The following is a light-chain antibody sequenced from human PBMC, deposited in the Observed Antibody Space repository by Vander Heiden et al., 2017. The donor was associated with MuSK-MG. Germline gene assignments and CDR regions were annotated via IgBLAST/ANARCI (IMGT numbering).Light chain of an antibody. J-gene: IGKJ1*01. V-gene: IGKV1-5*01. CDR2: DAS. CDR1: QSISSW. CDR3: QQDKSYSPWT. Sequence: DIQMTQSPSTLSASVGDRVTITCRASQSISSWLAWYQQRSGKAPKLLIYDASSLEIGVSSRFSGSGYGTEFTLTISSRQPDDFATYYCQQDKSYSPWTFGQGTKVEIK.